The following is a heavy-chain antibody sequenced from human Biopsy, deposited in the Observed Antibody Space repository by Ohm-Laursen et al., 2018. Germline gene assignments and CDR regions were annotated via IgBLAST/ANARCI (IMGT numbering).Heavy chain of an antibody. Sequence: SLRLSCAASGFTFSTYAMNWVRQAPGQGLEWLSYISSTSSATYYADSVKGRFTVSRDNAKNSLSLQMNSLRAEDMAVYYCARQEDYGSGIYYFDYWGQGTLVTVSS. J-gene: IGHJ4*02. CDR2: ISSTSSAT. D-gene: IGHD3-10*01. CDR1: GFTFSTYA. CDR3: ARQEDYGSGIYYFDY. V-gene: IGHV3-48*04.